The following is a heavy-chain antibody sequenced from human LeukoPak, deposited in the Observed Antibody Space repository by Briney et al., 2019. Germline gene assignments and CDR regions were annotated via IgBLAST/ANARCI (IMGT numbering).Heavy chain of an antibody. D-gene: IGHD5-18*01. Sequence: GGSLRLSCVASRFYYNNYGMNWVRHAPRKGLELVAGITANSVGRYYADSVQGRFTISRDNSNSTVYLQVNSLRAEDTALYDCARDDGWIQFNFWGQGTLVTVSS. J-gene: IGHJ4*02. CDR2: ITANSVGR. CDR1: RFYYNNYG. CDR3: ARDDGWIQFNF. V-gene: IGHV3-23*01.